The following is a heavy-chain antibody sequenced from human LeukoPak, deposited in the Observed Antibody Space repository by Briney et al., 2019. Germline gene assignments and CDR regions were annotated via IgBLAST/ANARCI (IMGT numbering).Heavy chain of an antibody. Sequence: SETLSLTCTVSGGSISSSSYYWGWIRQPPGKGLEWIGSIYYSGSTYYNPSLKSRVTISVDTSKNQFSLKLSSVTAADTAVYYCARGPVDCSRTTCYIMGWFDPWGQGTLVTVSS. D-gene: IGHD2-2*02. CDR3: ARGPVDCSRTTCYIMGWFDP. CDR2: IYYSGST. V-gene: IGHV4-39*01. J-gene: IGHJ5*02. CDR1: GGSISSSSYY.